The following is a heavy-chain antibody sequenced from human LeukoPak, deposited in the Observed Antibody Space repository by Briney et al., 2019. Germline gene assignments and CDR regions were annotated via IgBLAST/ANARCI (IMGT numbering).Heavy chain of an antibody. J-gene: IGHJ4*02. D-gene: IGHD3-3*01. CDR2: IDNAGKT. CDR1: GFTVSSNY. V-gene: IGHV3-53*01. CDR3: ARDDTTNGYYELGY. Sequence: PGGSLRLSCAASGFTVSSNYMSWVRQAPGKGLECVSVIDNAGKTYYANSVKGRFTISRDISKNILYLQMNSLRADDTAVYYCARDDTTNGYYELGYWGQGTMVTVSS.